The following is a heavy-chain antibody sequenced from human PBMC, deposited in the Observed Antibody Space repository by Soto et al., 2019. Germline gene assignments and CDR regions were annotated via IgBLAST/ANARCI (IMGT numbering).Heavy chain of an antibody. Sequence: ASVKVSCKASGYTFTGYYMHWVRQAPGQGLEWMGWINPNSGGTNYAQKFQGRVTMTRGTSISTAYMELSRLRSDDTAVYYCATDSLLVGATADYFDYWGQGTLVTVSS. CDR2: INPNSGGT. J-gene: IGHJ4*02. V-gene: IGHV1-2*02. CDR1: GYTFTGYY. CDR3: ATDSLLVGATADYFDY. D-gene: IGHD1-26*01.